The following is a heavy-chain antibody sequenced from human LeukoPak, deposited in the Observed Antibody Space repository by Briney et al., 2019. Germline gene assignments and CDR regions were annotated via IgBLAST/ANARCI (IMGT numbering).Heavy chain of an antibody. Sequence: GGSLRLSCAASGFTFSSYSMNWVRQAPGKGLEWVSSISSSSSYIYYADSVKGRFTISRDNAKNSLYLQMNSLRAEDTAEYYCASGGIYDSSGYYPDYFDYWGQGTLVTVSS. CDR1: GFTFSSYS. D-gene: IGHD3-22*01. CDR3: ASGGIYDSSGYYPDYFDY. J-gene: IGHJ4*02. V-gene: IGHV3-21*01. CDR2: ISSSSSYI.